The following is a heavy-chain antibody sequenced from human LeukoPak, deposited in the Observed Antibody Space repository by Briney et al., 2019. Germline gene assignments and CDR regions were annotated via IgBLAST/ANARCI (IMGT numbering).Heavy chain of an antibody. CDR1: GYTFTGYY. CDR2: INPNSGGT. V-gene: IGHV1-2*02. CDR3: ARLFPGRGRWFDP. J-gene: IGHJ5*02. Sequence: ASVKVSCKASGYTFTGYYMHWVRQAPGQGLEWMGWINPNSGGTNYAQKFQGRVTMTTDTSISTAYMELSRLRSDDTAVYYCARLFPGRGRWFDPWGQGTLVTVSS.